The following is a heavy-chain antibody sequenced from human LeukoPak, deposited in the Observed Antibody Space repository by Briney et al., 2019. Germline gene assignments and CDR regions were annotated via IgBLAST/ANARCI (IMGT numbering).Heavy chain of an antibody. J-gene: IGHJ4*02. D-gene: IGHD3-3*01. CDR1: GFTFSSYG. Sequence: PGGSLRLSCAASGFTFSSYGMHWVRQAPGKGLEWVAFIRYDGSNKYYADSVKGRFTISRDNSKNTLYLQMNSLRAEDTAVYYCAKDQGRVVTLISTPFDYWGQGTLVTVSS. CDR2: IRYDGSNK. V-gene: IGHV3-30*02. CDR3: AKDQGRVVTLISTPFDY.